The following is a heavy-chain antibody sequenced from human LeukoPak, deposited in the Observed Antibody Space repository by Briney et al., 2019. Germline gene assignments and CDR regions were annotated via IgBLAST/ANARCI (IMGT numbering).Heavy chain of an antibody. Sequence: GGSLRLSCAASGFTLDDYAMSWGRHVPGEGMEWVVGINWNGDRTSYADSINGRFTISRDNARNSLYLQMNSLTAPDTAFYYCARVGQQLVPTDSFDCWGQGTLVTVSS. CDR2: INWNGDRT. D-gene: IGHD6-13*01. CDR3: ARVGQQLVPTDSFDC. V-gene: IGHV3-20*04. J-gene: IGHJ4*02. CDR1: GFTLDDYA.